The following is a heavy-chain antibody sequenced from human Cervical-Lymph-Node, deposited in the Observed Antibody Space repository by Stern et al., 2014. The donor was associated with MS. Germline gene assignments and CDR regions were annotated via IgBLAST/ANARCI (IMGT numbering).Heavy chain of an antibody. CDR3: AKEEDYYDSSGYDY. V-gene: IGHV3-30*18. CDR1: GFTFSSYG. Sequence: VQLVESGGGVVQPGRSLRLSCAASGFTFSSYGMHWVRQAPGKGLEWVAVISYDGSNKYYADSVKGRFTISRDNSKNTLYLQMNSLRVEDTAVYYCAKEEDYYDSSGYDYWGQGTLVTVSS. CDR2: ISYDGSNK. D-gene: IGHD3-22*01. J-gene: IGHJ4*02.